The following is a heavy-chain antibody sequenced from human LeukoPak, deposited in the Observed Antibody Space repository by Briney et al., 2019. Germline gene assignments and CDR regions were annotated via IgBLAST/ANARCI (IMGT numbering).Heavy chain of an antibody. J-gene: IGHJ4*02. Sequence: GGSLRLSCAASGFTFSSYGMHWVRQAPGKGLEWVAVISYDGSNKYYADSVKGRFTISRDNSKNTLYLQMNSLRAEDTAVYYCAKDFTRSATGIDYWGQGTLVTVSS. D-gene: IGHD3-3*01. CDR1: GFTFSSYG. V-gene: IGHV3-30*18. CDR3: AKDFTRSATGIDY. CDR2: ISYDGSNK.